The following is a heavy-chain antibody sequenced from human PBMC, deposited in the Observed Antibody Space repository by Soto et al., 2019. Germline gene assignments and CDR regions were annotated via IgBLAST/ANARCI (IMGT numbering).Heavy chain of an antibody. D-gene: IGHD3-10*01. V-gene: IGHV3-30-3*01. CDR3: ARDEALEGTGHTSY. CDR1: GFTFSSYA. Sequence: SGGSLRLSCAASGFTFSSYAMHWVRQAPGKGLEWVAVISYDGSNKYYADSVKGRFTISRDNSKNTLYLQMNSLRAEDTAVYYCARDEALEGTGHTSYWGQGTLVTVSS. CDR2: ISYDGSNK. J-gene: IGHJ4*02.